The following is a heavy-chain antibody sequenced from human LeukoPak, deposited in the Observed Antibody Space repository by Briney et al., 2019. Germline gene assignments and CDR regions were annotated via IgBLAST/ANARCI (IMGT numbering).Heavy chain of an antibody. CDR3: AKMPRRGWELRHLDY. CDR1: GFTFGDYA. D-gene: IGHD1-26*01. J-gene: IGHJ4*02. V-gene: IGHV3-49*03. CDR2: IRSKAYGGTT. Sequence: GGSLRLSCTASGFTFGDYAMSWFRQAPGKGLEWVGFIRSKAYGGTTEYAASVKGRFTISRDDSKSIAYLQMNSLKTEDTAVYYCAKMPRRGWELRHLDYWGQGTLVTVSS.